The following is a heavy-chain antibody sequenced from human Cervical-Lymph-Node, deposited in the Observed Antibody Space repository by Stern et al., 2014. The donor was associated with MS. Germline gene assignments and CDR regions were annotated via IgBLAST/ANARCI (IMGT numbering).Heavy chain of an antibody. V-gene: IGHV1-3*01. J-gene: IGHJ2*01. CDR1: GYTFMTYA. D-gene: IGHD3-10*01. CDR3: ARGAGVYWYFDL. Sequence: QVQLVQSGAEVKKPGASVKVSCKASGYTFMTYAMHWVRQAPGQRLEWMGWINAGNGNTKYSQKFQGRVTITRDTSASTAYMELSSLRSEDTAVYYCARGAGVYWYFDLWGRGTLVTVYS. CDR2: INAGNGNT.